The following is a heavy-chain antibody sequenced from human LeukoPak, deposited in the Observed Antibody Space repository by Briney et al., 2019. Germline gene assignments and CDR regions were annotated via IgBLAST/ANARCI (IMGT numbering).Heavy chain of an antibody. Sequence: PGGSLRLSCAASGFTVSTNYMSWVRQASGKGLEWVSVIYSGGSTYYVDSVKGRFTISRDNSKNTLYLQMNSLRAEDTAVYYCARRRELLRGAFDIWGQGTMVTVSS. J-gene: IGHJ3*02. CDR3: ARRRELLRGAFDI. V-gene: IGHV3-53*01. CDR1: GFTVSTNY. CDR2: IYSGGST. D-gene: IGHD1-7*01.